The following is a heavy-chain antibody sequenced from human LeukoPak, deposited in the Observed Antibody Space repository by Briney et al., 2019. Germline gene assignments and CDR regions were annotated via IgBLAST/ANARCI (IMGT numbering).Heavy chain of an antibody. V-gene: IGHV4-31*03. CDR2: IYYSGST. D-gene: IGHD2-2*01. CDR1: GGSISSGGYY. J-gene: IGHJ5*02. Sequence: SETLSLTCTVSGGSISSGGYYWSWIRQHPGKRLEWIGYIYYSGSTYYNPSLKSRVTISVDTSKNQFSLKLSSVTAADTAVYYCARDGGGYCSSTSCNWFDPWGQGTLVTVSS. CDR3: ARDGGGYCSSTSCNWFDP.